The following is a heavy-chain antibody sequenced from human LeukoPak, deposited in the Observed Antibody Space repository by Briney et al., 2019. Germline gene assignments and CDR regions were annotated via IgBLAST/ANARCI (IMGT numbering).Heavy chain of an antibody. D-gene: IGHD2-2*01. CDR1: GYTFTGYY. CDR2: INPNSGST. J-gene: IGHJ4*02. V-gene: IGHV1-2*02. Sequence: ASVKVSCKASGYTFTGYYMHWVRQAPGQGLEWMGWINPNSGSTNYAQKFQGRVTMTRDTSISTAYMELSRLRSDDTAVYYCARDGEYCSSTSCYGGSWGQGTLVTVSS. CDR3: ARDGEYCSSTSCYGGS.